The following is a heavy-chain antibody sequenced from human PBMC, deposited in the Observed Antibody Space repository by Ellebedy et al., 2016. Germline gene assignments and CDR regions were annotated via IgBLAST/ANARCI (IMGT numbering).Heavy chain of an antibody. CDR3: ARATVAYCGGDCPSMDV. J-gene: IGHJ6*02. D-gene: IGHD2-21*02. V-gene: IGHV3-21*01. Sequence: GESLKISXAASGFTFSSYSMNWVRQAPGKGLEWVSSISSSSSYIYYADSVKGRFTISRDNAKNSLYLQMNSLRAEDTAVYYCARATVAYCGGDCPSMDVWGQGTTVTVSS. CDR2: ISSSSSYI. CDR1: GFTFSSYS.